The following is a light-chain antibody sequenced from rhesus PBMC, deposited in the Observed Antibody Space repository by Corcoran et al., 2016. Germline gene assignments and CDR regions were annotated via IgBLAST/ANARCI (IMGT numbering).Light chain of an antibody. CDR3: QHGYSTPFT. CDR1: ENVNNF. Sequence: DIQMTQSPSSLSASLGDSVTLTCRASENVNNFLYWSQQKPGKAPKILIYKESTLQHGVPPTCRGGGAGTNYTLSISGLQPEDFATYYCQHGYSTPFTFGPGTTLDI. V-gene: IGKV1-74*01. J-gene: IGKJ3*01. CDR2: KES.